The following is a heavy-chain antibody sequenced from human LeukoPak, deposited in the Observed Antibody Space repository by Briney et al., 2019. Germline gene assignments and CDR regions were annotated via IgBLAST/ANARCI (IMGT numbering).Heavy chain of an antibody. CDR2: IYYSGST. Sequence: SETLSLTCTVSGGSISSYYWSWIRQPPGKGLEWIGYIYYSGSTNYNPSLKSRVTISVDTSKNQFSLKLSSVTAADAAVYYCARDAGIFDIWGQGTMVTVSS. V-gene: IGHV4-59*01. J-gene: IGHJ3*02. CDR1: GGSISSYY. CDR3: ARDAGIFDI.